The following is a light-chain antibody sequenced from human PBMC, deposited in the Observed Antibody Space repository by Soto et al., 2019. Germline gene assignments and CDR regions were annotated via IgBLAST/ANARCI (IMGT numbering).Light chain of an antibody. J-gene: IGKJ1*01. CDR2: GAS. CDR3: QQYNNWPPVWT. V-gene: IGKV3-15*01. CDR1: QSVSSN. Sequence: EIVMTQSPATLSVSPGKRATLSCRASQSVSSNLAWYQQKPGQAPRLLIYGASTRATGIPARFSGSGSGTEFTLTISSLQSEDFAVYYCQQYNNWPPVWTFGQGTKVEIK.